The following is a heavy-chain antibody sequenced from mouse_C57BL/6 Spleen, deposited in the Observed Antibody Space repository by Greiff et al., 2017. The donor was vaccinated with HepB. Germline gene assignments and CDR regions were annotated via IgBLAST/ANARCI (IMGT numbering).Heavy chain of an antibody. J-gene: IGHJ4*01. CDR1: GFSLSTFGMG. V-gene: IGHV8-8*01. CDR3: ARHYYGSSYYAMDY. CDR2: IWWDDDK. D-gene: IGHD1-1*01. Sequence: QVTLKESGPGLLQPSQTLSLTCSFSGFSLSTFGMGVGWIRQPSGKGLEWLAHIWWDDDKYYNPALKSRLTISKDTSKNQVFLKIANVDTADTATYYCARHYYGSSYYAMDYWGQGTSVTVSS.